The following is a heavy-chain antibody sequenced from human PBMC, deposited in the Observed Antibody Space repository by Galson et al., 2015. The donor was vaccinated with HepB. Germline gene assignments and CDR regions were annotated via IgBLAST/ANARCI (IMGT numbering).Heavy chain of an antibody. D-gene: IGHD3-22*01. CDR3: ARDDYDSSGYYPYYYYGMDV. CDR2: ISAYNGNT. V-gene: IGHV1-18*04. Sequence: SVKVSCKASGYTFTSYGISWVRQAPGQGLEWMGWISAYNGNTNYAQKLQGRVTMTTDTSTSTAYMELRSLRSDDTAVYYCARDDYDSSGYYPYYYYGMDVWGQGTTVTVSS. J-gene: IGHJ6*02. CDR1: GYTFTSYG.